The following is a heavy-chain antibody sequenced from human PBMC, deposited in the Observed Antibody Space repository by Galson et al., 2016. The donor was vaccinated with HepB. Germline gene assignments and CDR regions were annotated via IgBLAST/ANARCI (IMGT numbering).Heavy chain of an antibody. J-gene: IGHJ6*02. CDR1: GFTFSSYG. CDR3: ARGGYSDTWYDYYGMDV. V-gene: IGHV3-33*01. Sequence: SLRLSCAASGFTFSSYGMHWVRQAPGKGLEWVAVIWYDGSHEYYADSVKGRFTISRDNSKNTVYLQMNSLSAEDTAVYFCARGGYSDTWYDYYGMDVWGQGTTVTVSS. D-gene: IGHD1-26*01. CDR2: IWYDGSHE.